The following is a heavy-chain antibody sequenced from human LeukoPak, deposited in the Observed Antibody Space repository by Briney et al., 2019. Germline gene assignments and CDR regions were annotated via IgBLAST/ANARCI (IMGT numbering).Heavy chain of an antibody. CDR3: VRNYYDGTPDWFDP. CDR1: GYTFTSYD. V-gene: IGHV1-8*03. D-gene: IGHD3-16*01. Sequence: ALVKVSCKASGYTFTSYDINWVRQATGQGLEWMGWMNPNSGNTGYAQKFQGRVTITRNTSISTAYMELSSLRSEDTAVYYCVRNYYDGTPDWFDPWGQGTLVTVSS. CDR2: MNPNSGNT. J-gene: IGHJ5*02.